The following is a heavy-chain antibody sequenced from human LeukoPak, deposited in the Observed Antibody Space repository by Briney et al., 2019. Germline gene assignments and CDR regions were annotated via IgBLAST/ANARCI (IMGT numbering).Heavy chain of an antibody. V-gene: IGHV3-23*01. CDR1: GFNFSSYA. CDR3: AKREHYSSGLSQGDAFDS. J-gene: IGHJ3*02. D-gene: IGHD6-19*01. Sequence: QAGGSLRLSCAASGFNFSSYAMSWGRQAPGKGLEWVSAISGSGGSRYYADCVKGRYTISRDNSKNTLYLQMNSLRAEDTAVYYCAKREHYSSGLSQGDAFDSWGQGTMVTVSS. CDR2: ISGSGGSR.